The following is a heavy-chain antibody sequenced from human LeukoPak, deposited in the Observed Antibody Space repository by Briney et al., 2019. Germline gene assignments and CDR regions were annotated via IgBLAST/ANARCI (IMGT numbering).Heavy chain of an antibody. CDR3: TTDPVFGYSSGWSDY. Sequence: GGSLRLSCAASGFTFSNTWMSWARHAPGKGLEWVGRIKSKTDGGTTDYAAPVKGRFTISRDDSKNTLYLQMNSLKTEDTAVYYCTTDPVFGYSSGWSDYWGQGTLVTVSS. CDR2: IKSKTDGGTT. CDR1: GFTFSNTW. J-gene: IGHJ4*02. D-gene: IGHD6-19*01. V-gene: IGHV3-15*01.